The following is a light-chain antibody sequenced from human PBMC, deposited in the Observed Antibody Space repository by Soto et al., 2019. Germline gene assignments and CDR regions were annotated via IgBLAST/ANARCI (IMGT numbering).Light chain of an antibody. CDR2: GAS. CDR1: QSVSSN. Sequence: EIVMTQSPATLSVSPGERATLPCRASQNTASQSVSSNLAWYQQKPGQAPRLLIYGASTRATGVPARFSGSGSGTEFTLTISSLQSEDFAVYYCQQYSTWPFTFGPGTKVDIK. J-gene: IGKJ3*01. V-gene: IGKV3-15*01. CDR3: QQYSTWPFT.